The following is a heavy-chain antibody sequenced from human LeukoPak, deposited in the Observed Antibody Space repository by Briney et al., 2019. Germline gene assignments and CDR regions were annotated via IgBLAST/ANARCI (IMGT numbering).Heavy chain of an antibody. CDR1: GGSVSSGSYY. D-gene: IGHD6-13*01. J-gene: IGHJ4*02. CDR3: AREGYSSSPLYFDY. V-gene: IGHV4-61*01. Sequence: SETLSLTCTVSGGSVSSGSYYWSWIRQPPGKGLEWIGYIYYSGSTNYNPSLKSRVTISVDTSKNQFSLKLSSVTAAGTAVYYCAREGYSSSPLYFDYWGQGTLVTVSS. CDR2: IYYSGST.